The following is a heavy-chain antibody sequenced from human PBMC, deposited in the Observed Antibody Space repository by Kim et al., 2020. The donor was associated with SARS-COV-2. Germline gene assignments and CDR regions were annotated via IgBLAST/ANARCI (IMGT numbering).Heavy chain of an antibody. CDR3: ARISTFPTQMDYYYGMDV. CDR2: IYYSGST. Sequence: SETLSLTCTVSGGSISSSSYYWGWIRQPPGKGLEWIGSIYYSGSTYYNPSLKSRVTISVDTSKNQFSLKLSSVTAADTAVYYCARISTFPTQMDYYYGMDVWGQGTTVTVSS. V-gene: IGHV4-39*01. D-gene: IGHD2-21*01. J-gene: IGHJ6*02. CDR1: GGSISSSSYY.